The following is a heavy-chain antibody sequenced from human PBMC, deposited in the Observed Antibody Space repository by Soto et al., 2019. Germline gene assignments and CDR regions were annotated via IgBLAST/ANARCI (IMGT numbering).Heavy chain of an antibody. J-gene: IGHJ4*02. CDR3: ARLRPTGYFDY. V-gene: IGHV3-11*05. CDR1: GFTFSDHY. Sequence: QVQLVESGGGLVKPGGSLRLSCVASGFTFSDHYMTWIRQAPGKGLEWLSYISTSSSYTNYADSVKGRFTISRDNAMNSLYLQMHSLRAEDTAVYYCARLRPTGYFDYWGQGTLVTVSS. CDR2: ISTSSSYT.